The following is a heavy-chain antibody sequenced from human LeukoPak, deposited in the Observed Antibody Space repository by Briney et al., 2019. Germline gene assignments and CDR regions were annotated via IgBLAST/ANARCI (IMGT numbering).Heavy chain of an antibody. D-gene: IGHD1-1*01. Sequence: SETLSLTCAVYGGSFSGYYWSWIRQPPGKGLEWIGEINHSGSTNYNPSLKSRVTISVDTSKHQFSLKLSSVTAADTAVYYCARAGIAGTTFDYWGQGTLVTVSS. CDR1: GGSFSGYY. V-gene: IGHV4-34*01. CDR2: INHSGST. CDR3: ARAGIAGTTFDY. J-gene: IGHJ4*02.